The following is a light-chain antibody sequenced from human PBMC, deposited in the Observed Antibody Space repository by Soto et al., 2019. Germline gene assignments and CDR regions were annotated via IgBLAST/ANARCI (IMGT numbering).Light chain of an antibody. CDR2: SAS. CDR3: QQYNTWPRT. V-gene: IGKV3-15*01. J-gene: IGKJ1*01. CDR1: QSVSSS. Sequence: ETVMTQSPATLSVSPGERATLSCRASQSVSSSLAWYQQKPGQAPRLLIYSASSRATGVPGRFSGSGSGTEFTLTISSLQSEDFAVYYCQQYNTWPRTFGQGTKVDIK.